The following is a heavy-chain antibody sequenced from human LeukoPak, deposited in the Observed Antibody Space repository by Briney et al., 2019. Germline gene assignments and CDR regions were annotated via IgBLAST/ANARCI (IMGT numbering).Heavy chain of an antibody. V-gene: IGHV3-11*01. CDR3: ARDLAFDI. J-gene: IGHJ3*02. CDR2: ISSSGSTK. CDR1: YH. Sequence: YHWGWIRQPPEKGLEWVSYISSSGSTKYYADSVKGRYTISRDNAKNSLYLQMNSLRAEDTAVYYCARDLAFDIWGQGTMVTVSS.